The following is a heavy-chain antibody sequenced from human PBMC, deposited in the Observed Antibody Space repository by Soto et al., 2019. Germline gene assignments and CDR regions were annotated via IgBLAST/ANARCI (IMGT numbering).Heavy chain of an antibody. CDR2: ISWNSGSI. J-gene: IGHJ4*02. D-gene: IGHD6-19*01. V-gene: IGHV3-9*01. CDR1: GFTFDDYA. Sequence: GGSLRLSCAASGFTFDDYAMHWVRQAPGKGLEWVSGISWNSGSIGYADSVKGRFTISRDNAKNSLYLQMNSLRAEDTALYYCAKPAYGGGWKTVDYWGQGTLVTVSS. CDR3: AKPAYGGGWKTVDY.